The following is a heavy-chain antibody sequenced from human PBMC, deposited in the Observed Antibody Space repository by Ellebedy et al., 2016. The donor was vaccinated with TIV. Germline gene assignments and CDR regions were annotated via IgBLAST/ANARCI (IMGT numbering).Heavy chain of an antibody. CDR3: ASGFVHYGAFDI. D-gene: IGHD3-16*01. J-gene: IGHJ3*02. CDR2: IKSDGSNI. V-gene: IGHV3-74*01. Sequence: GESLKISXAASGFTFSSYWMHWVRQAPGKGLVWVSRIKSDGSNINYVDSVNGRFIISRDNAKNTLYLQMNSLRAEDTAIYYCASGFVHYGAFDIWGQGAVVTVSS. CDR1: GFTFSSYW.